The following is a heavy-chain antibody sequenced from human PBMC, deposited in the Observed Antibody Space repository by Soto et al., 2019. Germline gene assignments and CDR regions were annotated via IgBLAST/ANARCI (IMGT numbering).Heavy chain of an antibody. CDR2: IIPIFGTA. CDR1: GGTFSSYA. V-gene: IGHV1-69*13. D-gene: IGHD3-22*01. J-gene: IGHJ3*02. CDR3: ARDLPGAYDSSAFDI. Sequence: SVKVSCKASGGTFSSYAISWVRQAPGQGLEWMGGIIPIFGTANYAQKFQGRVTITADESTSTAYMELSSLRSEDTAVYYCARDLPGAYDSSAFDIWGQGTMVTVSS.